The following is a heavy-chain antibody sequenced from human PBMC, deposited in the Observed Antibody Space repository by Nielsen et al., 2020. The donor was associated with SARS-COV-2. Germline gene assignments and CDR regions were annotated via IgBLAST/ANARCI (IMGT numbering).Heavy chain of an antibody. CDR1: GFTFDDYA. CDR3: ASGSGSPTEGYGMDV. CDR2: ISWNSGSI. D-gene: IGHD3-10*01. V-gene: IGHV3-9*01. J-gene: IGHJ6*02. Sequence: SLKISCAASGFTFDDYAMHWVRQAPGKGLEWVSGISWNSGSIGYADSVKGRFTISRDNAKNSLYLQMNSLRAEDTALYYCASGSGSPTEGYGMDVWGQGTTVTVSS.